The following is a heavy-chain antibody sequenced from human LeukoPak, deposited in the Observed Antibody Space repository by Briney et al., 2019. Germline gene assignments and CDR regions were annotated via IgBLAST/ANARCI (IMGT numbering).Heavy chain of an antibody. D-gene: IGHD1-14*01. Sequence: GGSLRLSCTASGLTFSTSGFNWVRQAPGKGLEWVASIGPTGSDRYHADSIKGRFTISRDNANIFLYLQMNSLRAEDTAVYYCATETNGRHYDYWGQGTLLTVSS. J-gene: IGHJ4*02. CDR1: GLTFSTSG. CDR3: ATETNGRHYDY. V-gene: IGHV3-21*06. CDR2: IGPTGSDR.